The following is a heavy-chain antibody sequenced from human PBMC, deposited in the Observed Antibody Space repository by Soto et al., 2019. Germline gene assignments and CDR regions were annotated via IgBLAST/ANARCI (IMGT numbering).Heavy chain of an antibody. CDR2: INAGNGNT. Sequence: GXSGKVSCKASVYTFTSYAMHWVRQAPGQRLEWMGWINAGNGNTKYSQKFQGRVTITRDTSASTAYMELSSLRSEDTAVYYCARDHWGRGSSSPLPYGMDVWGQGTTVTASS. CDR3: ARDHWGRGSSSPLPYGMDV. D-gene: IGHD6-6*01. CDR1: VYTFTSYA. V-gene: IGHV1-3*01. J-gene: IGHJ6*02.